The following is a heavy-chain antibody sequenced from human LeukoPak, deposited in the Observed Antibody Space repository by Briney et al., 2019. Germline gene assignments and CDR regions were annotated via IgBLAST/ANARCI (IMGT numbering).Heavy chain of an antibody. CDR2: IYYSGST. D-gene: IGHD2-2*01. CDR1: GGSISSSSYY. V-gene: IGHV4-39*07. CDR3: ARAPTAYCLSTTCQPYFDY. J-gene: IGHJ4*02. Sequence: SETLSLTCTVSGGSISSSSYYWGWIRQPPGKGLEWIGSIYYSGSTYYNPSLKSRVTMSIETPKNQFSLKLSSVTAADTAVYYCARAPTAYCLSTTCQPYFDYWGQGTLVTVSS.